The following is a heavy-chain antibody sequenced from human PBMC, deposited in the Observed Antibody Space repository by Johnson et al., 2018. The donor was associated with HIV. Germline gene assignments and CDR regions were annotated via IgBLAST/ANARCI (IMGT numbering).Heavy chain of an antibody. CDR2: KRYDGSNK. J-gene: IGHJ3*02. CDR3: ARDQGGNHNAFDI. CDR1: GFTFSTFG. Sequence: QVQLVESGGGVVQPGGSLRLSCAASGFTFSTFGMHWVRQAPGKGLEWVSFKRYDGSNKYYADSVKGRFTISRYNSKNTLYLQMNSLRAEDTAVYYCARDQGGNHNAFDIWGQGTMVTVSS. V-gene: IGHV3-30*02. D-gene: IGHD1-14*01.